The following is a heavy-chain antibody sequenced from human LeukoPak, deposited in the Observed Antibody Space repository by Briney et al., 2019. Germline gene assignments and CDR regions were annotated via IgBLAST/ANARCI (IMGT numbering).Heavy chain of an antibody. V-gene: IGHV3-53*01. D-gene: IGHD2-15*01. J-gene: IGHJ6*02. Sequence: PGGSLRLSCAASGFTVSSNYMSWVRQAPGKGLEWVSVIYSGGSTYYADSVKGRFTISRDNSKNTLYLQMNSLRAEDTAVYYCARDGGADCSGASCNYYYGMDVWGQGTTVTVSS. CDR3: ARDGGADCSGASCNYYYGMDV. CDR1: GFTVSSNY. CDR2: IYSGGST.